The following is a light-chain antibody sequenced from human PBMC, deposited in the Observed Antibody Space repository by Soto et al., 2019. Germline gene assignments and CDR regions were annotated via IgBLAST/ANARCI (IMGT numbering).Light chain of an antibody. CDR3: SSYTSSSTYV. V-gene: IGLV2-14*01. CDR1: SSDVGGYNY. J-gene: IGLJ1*01. Sequence: QSALTQPSSGSGSPGHSXTISCTGPSSDVGGYNYVSWYQQHPGKAPKLMIYDVSDRPSGVSNRFSGSKSGNTASLTISGLQAEDEADYYCSSYTSSSTYVFGTGTKVTVL. CDR2: DVS.